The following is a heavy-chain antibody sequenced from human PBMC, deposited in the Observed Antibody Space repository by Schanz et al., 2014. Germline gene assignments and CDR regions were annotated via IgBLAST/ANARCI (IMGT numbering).Heavy chain of an antibody. D-gene: IGHD7-27*01. CDR2: VSRSTPDI. CDR1: GFAFSSYG. J-gene: IGHJ3*01. Sequence: EVQLLESGGGLVQPGGSLRLSCLASGFAFSSYGMNWVRQAPGKGLEWVSYVSRSTPDIYYADSVKGRFTISRDNAKNSLYLQINNLRADDTAVYYCARELPGVVAFDFWGQGTMVTVSS. V-gene: IGHV3-48*04. CDR3: ARELPGVVAFDF.